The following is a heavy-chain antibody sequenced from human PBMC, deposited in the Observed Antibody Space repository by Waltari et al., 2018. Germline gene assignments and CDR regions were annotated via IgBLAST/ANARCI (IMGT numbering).Heavy chain of an antibody. V-gene: IGHV3-23*01. J-gene: IGHJ4*02. CDR3: AKDRGVVVIFFDY. D-gene: IGHD3-22*01. CDR2: ISGSGGST. Sequence: EVQLLESGGGLVQPGGSLRLSCAASGFTFSSYAMSWVRQAPGKGLGGVSAISGSGGSTYYADSVKGRFTISRDNSKNTLYLQMNSLRAEDTAVYYCAKDRGVVVIFFDYWGQGTLVTVSS. CDR1: GFTFSSYA.